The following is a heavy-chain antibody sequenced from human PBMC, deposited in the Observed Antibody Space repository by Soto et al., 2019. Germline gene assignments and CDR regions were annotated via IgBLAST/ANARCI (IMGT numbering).Heavy chain of an antibody. J-gene: IGHJ5*02. CDR1: GASISSGDYY. V-gene: IGHV4-61*08. CDR2: IYYSGST. D-gene: IGHD3-3*01. Sequence: SETLSLTCTVSGASISSGDYYWSWIRQPPGKGLEWIGYIYYSGSTNYNPSLKSRVTISVDTSKNQFSLKLSSVTAADTAVYYCARTSLSGLPRRWFDPWGQGTLVTVSS. CDR3: ARTSLSGLPRRWFDP.